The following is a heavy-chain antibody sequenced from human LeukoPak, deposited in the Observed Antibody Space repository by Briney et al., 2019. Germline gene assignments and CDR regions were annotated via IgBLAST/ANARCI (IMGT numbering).Heavy chain of an antibody. CDR1: GFTFSNYW. CDR2: IKQDGSEK. CDR3: ARDDSLLQFGC. Sequence: GGSLRLSCAASGFTFSNYWMSWVRQAPGKGLEWVVNIKQDGSEKFYVDSVKGRFTTSRDNAKNSLYLQMNSLRAEDTAVYYCARDDSLLQFGCWGQGTLVTVSS. J-gene: IGHJ4*02. V-gene: IGHV3-7*01. D-gene: IGHD5-24*01.